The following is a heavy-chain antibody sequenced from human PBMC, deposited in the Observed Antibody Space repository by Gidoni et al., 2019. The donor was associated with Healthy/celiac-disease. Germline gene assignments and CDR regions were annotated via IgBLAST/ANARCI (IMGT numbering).Heavy chain of an antibody. CDR3: ARGTAVAGLAHY. CDR2: MNPNSGNT. V-gene: IGHV1-8*01. D-gene: IGHD6-19*01. Sequence: QVQLVQSGAEVKKPGASVTVSCKASGYTFTSYDINWVRQATGHGLEWIGWMNPNSGNTGYAQKFQGRVTMTRNTSISTAYMDLSSLRSEDTAVYYCARGTAVAGLAHYWGQGTLVTVSS. J-gene: IGHJ4*02. CDR1: GYTFTSYD.